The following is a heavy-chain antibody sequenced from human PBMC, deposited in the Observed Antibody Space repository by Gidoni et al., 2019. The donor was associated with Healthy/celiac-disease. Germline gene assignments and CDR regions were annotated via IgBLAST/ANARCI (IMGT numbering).Heavy chain of an antibody. Sequence: QVQLQESGPGLVKPSQTLSLTCTVSGGSISRGSYYWSWIRQPAGKGLEWIGRIYTSGSTNYNPSLKSRVTISVDTSKNQFSLKLSSVTAADTAVYYCAREGGYCSGGSCYSLIDYWGQGTLVTVSS. CDR2: IYTSGST. D-gene: IGHD2-15*01. CDR3: AREGGYCSGGSCYSLIDY. J-gene: IGHJ4*02. V-gene: IGHV4-61*02. CDR1: GGSISRGSYY.